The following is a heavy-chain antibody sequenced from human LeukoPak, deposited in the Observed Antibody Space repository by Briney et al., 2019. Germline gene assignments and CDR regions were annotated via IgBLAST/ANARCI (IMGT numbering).Heavy chain of an antibody. V-gene: IGHV3-20*04. CDR2: INWNGGST. J-gene: IGHJ6*04. Sequence: GPGGSLRLSCAASGFTFDDYGMSWVRQAPGKGLEWVSGINWNGGSTGYADSVKGRFTISRDNAKNSLYLQMNSLRAEDTAVYYCAELGITMIGGVWGKGTTVTISS. D-gene: IGHD3-10*02. CDR3: AELGITMIGGV. CDR1: GFTFDDYG.